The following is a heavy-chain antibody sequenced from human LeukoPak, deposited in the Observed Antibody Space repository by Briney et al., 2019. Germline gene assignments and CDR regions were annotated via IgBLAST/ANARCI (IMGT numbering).Heavy chain of an antibody. CDR1: GFTFDDYA. J-gene: IGHJ6*02. Sequence: GGSLRLSCAASGFTFDDYAMHWVRQAPGKGLEWVSGISWNSGSIGYADSVKGRFTISRDNAKNSLYLQMNSLRAEDTAVYYCARDGPLYSSSWRIDYYYYYGMDVWGQGTTVTVSS. D-gene: IGHD6-13*01. CDR3: ARDGPLYSSSWRIDYYYYYGMDV. V-gene: IGHV3-9*01. CDR2: ISWNSGSI.